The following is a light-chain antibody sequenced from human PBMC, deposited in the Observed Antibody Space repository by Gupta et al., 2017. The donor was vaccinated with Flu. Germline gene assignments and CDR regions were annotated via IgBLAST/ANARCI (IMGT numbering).Light chain of an antibody. Sequence: QPVLTQSSSASAALGSSVILTCTLSSGHRNYIMAWHQQQPGKAPRFLMKIEGNGRYTKRGGVPDRFSGSSSGADRHLTISNLQADDEGDYYCDTWYSNTQVFGGGTKLTVL. CDR1: SGHRNYI. V-gene: IGLV4-60*03. CDR3: DTWYSNTQV. J-gene: IGLJ3*02. CDR2: IEGNGRY.